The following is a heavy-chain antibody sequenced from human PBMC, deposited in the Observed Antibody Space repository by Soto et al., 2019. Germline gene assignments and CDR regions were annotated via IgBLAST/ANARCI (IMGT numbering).Heavy chain of an antibody. CDR3: ASDLFCAGGSSDSRCFAY. Sequence: QVQLVESGGGVVQPGRSLRLSCAASGFTFSSYAMHWVRQAPGKGLEWVAVISYDGSNKYYADSVKGRFTISRDDSKNPLCLHNNSSSAKDGNVYYLASDLFCAGGSSDSRCFAYWGQASPFTVST. V-gene: IGHV3-30*14. J-gene: IGHJ4*02. CDR2: ISYDGSNK. D-gene: IGHD2-15*01. CDR1: GFTFSSYA.